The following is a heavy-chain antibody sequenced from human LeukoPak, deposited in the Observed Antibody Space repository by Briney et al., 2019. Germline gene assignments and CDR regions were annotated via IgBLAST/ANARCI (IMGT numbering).Heavy chain of an antibody. V-gene: IGHV3-23*01. Sequence: GGSLRLSCAASGFTFSSYAMSWVRQAPGKGLEWVSAISGSGGSTYYADSVKGRFTISRDNSKNTLYLQMNSLRAEDTAVYYCAKGYCSSPSCYGMDVGGQGTTVTVSS. J-gene: IGHJ6*02. CDR3: AKGYCSSPSCYGMDV. CDR2: ISGSGGST. D-gene: IGHD2-2*01. CDR1: GFTFSSYA.